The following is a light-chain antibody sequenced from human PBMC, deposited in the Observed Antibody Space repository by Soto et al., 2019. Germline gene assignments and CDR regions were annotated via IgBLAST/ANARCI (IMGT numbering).Light chain of an antibody. CDR2: GAS. J-gene: IGKJ5*01. CDR1: QSVSNNY. CDR3: QQRSNWPPSIT. Sequence: EVMLSQSPGALSLSPGERATLSCRASQSVSNNYLAWYQQKPGQAPRLLIYGASNRATGIPDRFSGSGSGTDFTLTISRLEPEDFAVYYCQQRSNWPPSITFGQGRLLEIK. V-gene: IGKV3D-20*02.